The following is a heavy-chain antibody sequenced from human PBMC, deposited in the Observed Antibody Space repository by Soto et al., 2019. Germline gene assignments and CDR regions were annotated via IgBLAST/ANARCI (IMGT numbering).Heavy chain of an antibody. CDR2: IIPMLGIT. CDR1: GGTFSNYV. J-gene: IGHJ1*01. Sequence: SVKVSCKASGGTFSNYVLSWVRQAPGQGLEWMGKIIPMLGITDYSQKFQGKITITADKSTGTAYLDLSTLRSEDTAFYYCARSHVTDFGDYAEYFQYWGQGTLVTVSS. V-gene: IGHV1-69*04. CDR3: ARSHVTDFGDYAEYFQY. D-gene: IGHD4-17*01.